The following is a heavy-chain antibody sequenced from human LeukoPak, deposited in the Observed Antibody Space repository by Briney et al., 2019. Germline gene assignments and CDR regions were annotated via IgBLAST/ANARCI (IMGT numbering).Heavy chain of an antibody. J-gene: IGHJ4*02. V-gene: IGHV4-39*02. CDR1: GDPISSSSSY. D-gene: IGHD2-21*02. Sequence: PSETLSLTCTVSGDPISSSSSYWGWIRQPPGKGLEWIGSIYYSGSTYYNTSLKSRVTISVDTSKNHFSLKMSSVTAADTAVYYCARDLASCAGDCYSDGFDYWGQGALVTVSS. CDR2: IYYSGST. CDR3: ARDLASCAGDCYSDGFDY.